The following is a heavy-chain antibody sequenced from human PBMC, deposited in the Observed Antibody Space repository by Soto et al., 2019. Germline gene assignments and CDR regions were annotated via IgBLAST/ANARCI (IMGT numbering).Heavy chain of an antibody. J-gene: IGHJ4*02. V-gene: IGHV3-72*01. CDR2: INHKAYSYST. CDR1: GFTFNEYN. Sequence: EVHLVESGGGLVQPGGSLRLSCAASGFTFNEYNMDWVRQAPGKGLEWVGRINHKAYSYSTQYAASVKGRFTNSRDDSENSLYLQMSSLKTEDTAVYYCAKDNSGLGDCWGQGTLVVVSS. CDR3: AKDNSGLGDC. D-gene: IGHD6-19*01.